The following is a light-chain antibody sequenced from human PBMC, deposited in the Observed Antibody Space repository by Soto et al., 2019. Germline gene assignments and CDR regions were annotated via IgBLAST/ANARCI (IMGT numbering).Light chain of an antibody. Sequence: QSALTQPPSASGSPGQSVTISCTRTSSDVGGYNYVSWYQQHPGKAPKLMIYEVSKRPSGVPDRFSGSKSGNTASLAVSGLQAEDEADYYCSSYAGSNRIFGTGTKLTVL. CDR3: SSYAGSNRI. CDR2: EVS. CDR1: SSDVGGYNY. V-gene: IGLV2-8*01. J-gene: IGLJ1*01.